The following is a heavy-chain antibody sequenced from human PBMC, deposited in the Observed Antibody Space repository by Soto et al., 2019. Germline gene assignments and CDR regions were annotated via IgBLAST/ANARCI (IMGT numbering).Heavy chain of an antibody. V-gene: IGHV1-3*01. J-gene: IGHJ4*02. CDR3: AAAYSGSYPRLDY. D-gene: IGHD1-26*01. CDR1: GYTFTNYA. CDR2: INAGNGNT. Sequence: ASVKVSCKASGYTFTNYAVHWVRQAPGQRLEWMGWINAGNGNTKYSQKFQGRVTITRDTSASTAYMELSSLRSEDTAVYYCAAAYSGSYPRLDYWGQGTLVTVSS.